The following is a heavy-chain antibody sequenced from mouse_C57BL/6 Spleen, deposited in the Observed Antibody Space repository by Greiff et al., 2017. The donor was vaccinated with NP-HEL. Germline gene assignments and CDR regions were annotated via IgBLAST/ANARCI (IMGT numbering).Heavy chain of an antibody. CDR1: GFTFSSYA. J-gene: IGHJ4*01. V-gene: IGHV5-4*03. Sequence: EVKLMESGGGLVKPGGSLKLSCAASGFTFSSYAMSWVRQTPAKRLEWVATISDGGSYTYYPDNVKGRFTISRDNAKNNLYLQMSHLKSEDTAMYYCARDYDGAMDYWGQGTSVTVSS. CDR2: ISDGGSYT. CDR3: ARDYDGAMDY. D-gene: IGHD1-1*01.